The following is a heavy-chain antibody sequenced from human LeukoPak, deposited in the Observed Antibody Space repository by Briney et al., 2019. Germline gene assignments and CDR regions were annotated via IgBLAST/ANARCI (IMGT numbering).Heavy chain of an antibody. Sequence: GESLRLSCAVSGFTFDDCDMHWVRQAPGKGLEWVSFISGNGVSRFYADSVKGRFTISRDSSKNSLYLQMNSLRTEDTALYYCAKGLDASGTYSPNWFDPWGQGTLVTVSS. J-gene: IGHJ5*02. CDR2: ISGNGVSR. CDR3: AKGLDASGTYSPNWFDP. CDR1: GFTFDDCD. D-gene: IGHD3-10*01. V-gene: IGHV3-43*02.